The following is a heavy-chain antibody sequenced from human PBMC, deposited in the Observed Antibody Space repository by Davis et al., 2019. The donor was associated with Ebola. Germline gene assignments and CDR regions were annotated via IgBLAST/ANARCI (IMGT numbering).Heavy chain of an antibody. CDR1: GYTFTGYY. CDR3: ARGWVGTVTTRHWFDP. Sequence: ASVKVSCKASGYTFTGYYMHWVRQAPGQGLEWMGWINPNSGGTNYAQKFQGRVTMTRDTSISTAYMELSRLRSDDTAVYYCARGWVGTVTTRHWFDPWGQGTLVTVSS. D-gene: IGHD4-11*01. J-gene: IGHJ5*02. CDR2: INPNSGGT. V-gene: IGHV1-2*02.